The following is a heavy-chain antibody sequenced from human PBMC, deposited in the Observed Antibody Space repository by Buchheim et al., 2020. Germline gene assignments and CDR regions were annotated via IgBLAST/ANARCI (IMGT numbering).Heavy chain of an antibody. D-gene: IGHD6-13*01. CDR2: INHSGST. Sequence: QVQLQQWGAGLLKPSETLSLTCAVYGGSFSGYYWSWIRQPPGKGLEWIGEINHSGSTNSNPSLKSRVTISVDTSKNKFSLKLSSVTAADTAVYYCARGSAISSSWYVYYYMDVWGKGTT. CDR3: ARGSAISSSWYVYYYMDV. CDR1: GGSFSGYY. V-gene: IGHV4-34*01. J-gene: IGHJ6*03.